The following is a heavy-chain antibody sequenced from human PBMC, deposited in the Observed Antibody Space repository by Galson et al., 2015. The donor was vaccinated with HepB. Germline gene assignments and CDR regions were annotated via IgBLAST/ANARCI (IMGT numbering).Heavy chain of an antibody. V-gene: IGHV3-7*03. CDR3: ARPRTGSGYCFDY. CDR2: IKQDGSEK. CDR1: GFTLSSFW. D-gene: IGHD5-18*01. Sequence: SLRLSCAASGFTLSSFWMSWVRQAPGKGLEWVATIKQDGSEKFYVDSVKGRFTISRDNAKNSLYLQVNSLRAEDTAVYYCARPRTGSGYCFDYWGQGALVTVSS. J-gene: IGHJ4*02.